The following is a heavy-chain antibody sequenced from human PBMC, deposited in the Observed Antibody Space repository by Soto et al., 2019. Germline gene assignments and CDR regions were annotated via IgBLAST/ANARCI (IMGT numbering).Heavy chain of an antibody. CDR2: IYYSGST. CDR1: GGSISSYY. CDR3: ARTKIETWFDP. Sequence: PSETLSLTCTVSGGSISSYYWSWIRQPPGKGLEWIGYIYYSGSTNYNPSLKSRVTISVDTSKNQFSLKLSSVTAADTAVYYCARTKIETWFDPWGQGTLVTVSS. V-gene: IGHV4-59*01. J-gene: IGHJ5*02.